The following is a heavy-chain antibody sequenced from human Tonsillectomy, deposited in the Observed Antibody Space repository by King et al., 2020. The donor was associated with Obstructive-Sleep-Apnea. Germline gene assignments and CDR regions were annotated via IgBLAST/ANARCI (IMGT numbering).Heavy chain of an antibody. CDR3: ARVGVREGTKGWTGFDS. CDR1: GFKFTDHW. Sequence: VQLVESGGALVQPGGSLRLSCSTSGFKFTDHWMSWVRQAPGKGLEWVAHIREDASDKYYVESVKGRFTISRDNLRNSLHLQMKSLRVEVTALYYCARVGVREGTKGWTGFDSWGQGTLVTVSS. D-gene: IGHD3-16*01. V-gene: IGHV3-7*03. CDR2: IREDASDK. J-gene: IGHJ4*02.